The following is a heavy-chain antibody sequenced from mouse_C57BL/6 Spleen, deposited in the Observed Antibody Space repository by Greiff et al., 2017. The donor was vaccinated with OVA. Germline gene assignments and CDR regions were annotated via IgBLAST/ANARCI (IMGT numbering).Heavy chain of an antibody. CDR1: GYTFTSYW. V-gene: IGHV1-69*01. J-gene: IGHJ1*03. CDR2: IDPSDSYT. Sequence: VQLQQPGAELVMPGASVKLSCKASGYTFTSYWMHWVKQRPGQGLEWIGEIDPSDSYTNYNQKFKGKSTLTLDKSSSTAYMQLSSLTSEDSAVYYCARTGGSSPWYFDVWGTGTTVTVSS. CDR3: ARTGGSSPWYFDV. D-gene: IGHD1-1*01.